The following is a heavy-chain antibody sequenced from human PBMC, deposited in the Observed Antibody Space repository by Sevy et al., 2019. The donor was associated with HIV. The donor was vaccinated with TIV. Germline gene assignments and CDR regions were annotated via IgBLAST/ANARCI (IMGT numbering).Heavy chain of an antibody. J-gene: IGHJ4*02. D-gene: IGHD3-22*01. V-gene: IGHV4-38-2*02. Sequence: SETLSLTCTVSGYSISSGYYWGWIRQPPGKGLEWIGSIYHSGSTYYNPSLKSRVTISVDTSKNQFSLKLSSVIAADTAVYYCARVPTTGGVVVITTGPFDYWGQGTLVTVSS. CDR2: IYHSGST. CDR1: GYSISSGYY. CDR3: ARVPTTGGVVVITTGPFDY.